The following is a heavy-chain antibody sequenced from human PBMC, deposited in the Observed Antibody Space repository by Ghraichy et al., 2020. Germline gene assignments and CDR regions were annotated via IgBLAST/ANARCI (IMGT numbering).Heavy chain of an antibody. V-gene: IGHV4-31*11. CDR3: ARDIRRSSDYNLPSWFDP. CDR1: GGSISSGGHY. D-gene: IGHD3-22*01. Sequence: SETLSLTCAVSGGSISSGGHYWSWIRQHPGKGLEWIGYISYSGNTYYNPSLMSRLTISIDTSKNHFSLKLSSVTAADTATYYCARDIRRSSDYNLPSWFDPWGQGTLVTVSS. CDR2: ISYSGNT. J-gene: IGHJ5*02.